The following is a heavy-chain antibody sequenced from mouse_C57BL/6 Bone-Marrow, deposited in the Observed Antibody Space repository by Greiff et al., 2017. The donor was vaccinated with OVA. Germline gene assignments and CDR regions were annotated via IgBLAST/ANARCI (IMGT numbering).Heavy chain of an antibody. Sequence: QVQLQQPGAELVMPGASVKLSCKASGYTFTSYWMHWVKQRPGQGLEWIGEIDPSDSYTNYNQKFKGKSTLTVDKSSSTAYMQLSSLTSEDSAGYYCARDYYGSSKTWFAYWGQGTLVTVSA. CDR1: GYTFTSYW. CDR3: ARDYYGSSKTWFAY. CDR2: IDPSDSYT. J-gene: IGHJ3*01. D-gene: IGHD1-1*01. V-gene: IGHV1-69*01.